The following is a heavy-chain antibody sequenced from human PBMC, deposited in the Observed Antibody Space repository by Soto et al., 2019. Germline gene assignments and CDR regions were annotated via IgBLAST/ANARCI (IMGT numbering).Heavy chain of an antibody. J-gene: IGHJ5*02. CDR2: IYHSGFT. V-gene: IGHV4-30-2*01. D-gene: IGHD1-1*01. CDR3: ARDQLEGNWFDP. CDR1: GGSISSGGYS. Sequence: SETLSLTCAVSGGSISSGGYSWNWIRQTPGKGLEWIGYIYHSGFTHYNPSLKSRVTISVDKSKNQFSLNLTSVTAADTAMYYCARDQLEGNWFDPWGQGTLVTVSS.